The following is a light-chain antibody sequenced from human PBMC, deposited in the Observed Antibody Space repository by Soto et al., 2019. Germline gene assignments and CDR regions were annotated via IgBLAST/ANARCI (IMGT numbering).Light chain of an antibody. CDR2: GTS. CDR3: HHYGTSRT. J-gene: IGKJ1*01. CDR1: QSVSSSY. V-gene: IGKV3-20*01. Sequence: EIEMTQSPGTLSLSPGERAILSCRASQSVSSSYLAWYQQKPGQAPRLLIYGTSSRATGISDRFSGSGSGTDFTLTISRLEPEDFAVYYCHHYGTSRTFGQGTKV.